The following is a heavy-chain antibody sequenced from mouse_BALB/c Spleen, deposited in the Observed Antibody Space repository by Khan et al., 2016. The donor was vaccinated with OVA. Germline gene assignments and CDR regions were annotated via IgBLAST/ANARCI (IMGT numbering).Heavy chain of an antibody. J-gene: IGHJ2*01. CDR3: ARTARIKY. D-gene: IGHD1-2*01. CDR1: GYSITSGYG. Sequence: EVQLQESGPGLVKPSQSLSLTCTVTGYSITSGYGWNWIRQFPGNKLEWMGYISYSGSTTDNPSLKSRISITRDTSKNQFFLQLNYVTTEDTATYYCARTARIKYWGQGTTLTVSS. V-gene: IGHV3-2*02. CDR2: ISYSGST.